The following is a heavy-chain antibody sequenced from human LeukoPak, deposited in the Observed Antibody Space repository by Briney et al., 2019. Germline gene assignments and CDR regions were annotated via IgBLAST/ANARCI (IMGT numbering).Heavy chain of an antibody. CDR1: GSTFSSYG. CDR2: IRYDGSNK. V-gene: IGHV3-30*02. J-gene: IGHJ4*02. Sequence: GGSLRLTCAASGSTFSSYGMHWVRQAPGKGLEWVAFIRYDGSNKYYADSVKGRFTISRDNSKNTLYLQMNSLRAEDTAVYYCPKDGLVGWRTGPPNPYFDYWGQGTLVTVSS. D-gene: IGHD1-1*01. CDR3: PKDGLVGWRTGPPNPYFDY.